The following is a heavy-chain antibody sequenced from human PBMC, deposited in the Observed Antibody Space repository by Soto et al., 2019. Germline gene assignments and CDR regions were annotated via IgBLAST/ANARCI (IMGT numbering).Heavy chain of an antibody. J-gene: IGHJ6*02. D-gene: IGHD3-10*01. CDR2: INHSGST. V-gene: IGHV4-34*01. Sequence: SETLSLTCAVYGGSFSGYYWSWIRQPPGKGLEWIGEINHSGSTNYNPSLKSRVTISVDTSKNQFSLKLSSVTATDTAVYYCARVSGIYYYGMDVWGQGTTVTVSS. CDR1: GGSFSGYY. CDR3: ARVSGIYYYGMDV.